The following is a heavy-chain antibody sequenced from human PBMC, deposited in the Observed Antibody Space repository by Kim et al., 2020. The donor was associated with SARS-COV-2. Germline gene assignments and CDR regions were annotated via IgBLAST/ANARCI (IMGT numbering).Heavy chain of an antibody. D-gene: IGHD1-26*01. J-gene: IGHJ2*01. CDR3: ARRVGNWYFDL. CDR1: GFTFSSFW. Sequence: GGSLRLSCAASGFTFSSFWMSWVRQAPGKGLEWVANIKQDGSEKYYVDSVKGRFTISRDNAKNSLYLQMNSLRGEDAAVYYCARRVGNWYFDLWGRGTLVTVSS. V-gene: IGHV3-7*03. CDR2: IKQDGSEK.